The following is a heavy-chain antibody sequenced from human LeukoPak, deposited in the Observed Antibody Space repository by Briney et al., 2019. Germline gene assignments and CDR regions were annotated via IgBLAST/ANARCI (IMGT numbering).Heavy chain of an antibody. CDR3: AKGLKGCSGSSCYYFFDF. CDR2: ISGSGGST. D-gene: IGHD2-15*01. Sequence: GGSLRLSCAASGFTFSSYAMSWVRQAPGKGLEWVSAISGSGGSTYYADSVKGRFTISRDNSKNTLYLQMNSLRAEDTAVYYCAKGLKGCSGSSCYYFFDFWGQGALITVSS. J-gene: IGHJ4*02. V-gene: IGHV3-23*01. CDR1: GFTFSSYA.